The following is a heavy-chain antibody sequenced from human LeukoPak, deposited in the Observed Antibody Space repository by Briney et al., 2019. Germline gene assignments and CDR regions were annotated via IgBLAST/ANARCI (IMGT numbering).Heavy chain of an antibody. Sequence: ASVKVSCKASGYTFIGYYMHWVRQAPGQGLEWVGWINPNSGDTNYAQKFQGRATMTRDTSISTAYMELSRLRSDDTAVYYCARGVAASPKVWFDPWGQGTLVTVSS. J-gene: IGHJ5*02. CDR1: GYTFIGYY. D-gene: IGHD2-15*01. V-gene: IGHV1-2*02. CDR3: ARGVAASPKVWFDP. CDR2: INPNSGDT.